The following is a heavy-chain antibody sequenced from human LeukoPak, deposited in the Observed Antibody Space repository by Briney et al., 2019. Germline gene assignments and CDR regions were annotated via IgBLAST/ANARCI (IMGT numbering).Heavy chain of an antibody. V-gene: IGHV3-43*02. CDR1: GFTFDDYA. D-gene: IGHD1-26*01. Sequence: GRSLRLSCAASGFTFDDYAMHWVRQAPGKGLEWVSVISGAGGSTFYGDSVKGRFTISRDNSKNSLYLQMNSLRTEDTALYYCAKDSSGAFDVWGQGTVVTVSS. J-gene: IGHJ3*01. CDR2: ISGAGGST. CDR3: AKDSSGAFDV.